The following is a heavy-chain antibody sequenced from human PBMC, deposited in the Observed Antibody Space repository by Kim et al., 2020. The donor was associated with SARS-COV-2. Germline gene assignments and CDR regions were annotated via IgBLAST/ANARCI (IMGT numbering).Heavy chain of an antibody. V-gene: IGHV4-39*07. D-gene: IGHD2-15*01. Sequence: TPSLKSRVTISVDTSKTQFSLKLSSVTAADTAVYYCAGVVVVAAWWWFDPWGQGTLVTVSS. CDR3: AGVVVVAAWWWFDP. J-gene: IGHJ5*02.